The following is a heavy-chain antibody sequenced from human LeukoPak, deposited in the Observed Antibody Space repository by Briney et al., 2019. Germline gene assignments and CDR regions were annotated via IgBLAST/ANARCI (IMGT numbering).Heavy chain of an antibody. CDR1: GFIFSNYG. D-gene: IGHD6-19*01. CDR2: ISYDGSNK. CDR3: ANHLGSGWSFDY. V-gene: IGHV3-30*18. J-gene: IGHJ4*02. Sequence: GGSLRLSCAASGFIFSNYGMHWVRQAPGKGLEWVAVISYDGSNKYYADSVKGRFTISRDNSKNTVYLQMNSLRAEDMAVYYCANHLGSGWSFDYWGQGTLVSVSS.